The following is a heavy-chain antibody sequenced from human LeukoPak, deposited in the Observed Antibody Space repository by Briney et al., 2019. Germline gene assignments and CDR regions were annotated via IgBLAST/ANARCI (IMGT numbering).Heavy chain of an antibody. D-gene: IGHD6-6*01. CDR3: ARGRGYSTSSTDMDV. V-gene: IGHV3-21*01. CDR1: GFTFSSYS. J-gene: IGHJ6*02. Sequence: GGSLRLSCATSGFTFSSYSMNWVRQAPGKGLEWVSSISSSSGYIYYADSVKGRFTIFRDNAENSLYLQMNSLRAEDTAVYYCARGRGYSTSSTDMDVWGRGTTVTVSS. CDR2: ISSSSGYI.